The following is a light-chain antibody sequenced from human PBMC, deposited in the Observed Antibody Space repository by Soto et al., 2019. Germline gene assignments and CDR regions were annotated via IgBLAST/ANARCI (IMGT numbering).Light chain of an antibody. CDR3: QPRNNWPPLT. V-gene: IGKV3-11*01. CDR1: QSVSSY. J-gene: IGKJ4*01. CDR2: DAS. Sequence: EIVLTQSPATLSLSPGERATLSCRASQSVSSYLAWYQQKPGQAPRLLIYDASNRATGIPARFGGSGSGTDSTLAMRSLLPEDCAVSYCQPRNNWPPLTFGGGTKVEIK.